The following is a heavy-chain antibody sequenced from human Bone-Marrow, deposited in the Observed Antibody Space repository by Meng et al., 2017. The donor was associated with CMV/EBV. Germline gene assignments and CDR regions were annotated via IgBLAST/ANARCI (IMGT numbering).Heavy chain of an antibody. CDR2: VYYSVNT. CDR1: GGSITNSNYF. D-gene: IGHD2-2*01. J-gene: IGHJ6*02. Sequence: GSLRLSCTVSGGSITNSNYFWGWIRQPPGRGLEWIGNVYYSVNTYYNPSLMSRVTISVDTSNNQFSLKLGSVTAADTAVYYCARIRKFQLPYGMDVWGQGTTVTVSS. CDR3: ARIRKFQLPYGMDV. V-gene: IGHV4-39*07.